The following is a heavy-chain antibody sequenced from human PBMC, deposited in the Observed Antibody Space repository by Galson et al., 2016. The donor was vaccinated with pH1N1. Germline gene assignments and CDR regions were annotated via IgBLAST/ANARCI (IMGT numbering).Heavy chain of an antibody. J-gene: IGHJ6*02. CDR2: LYKSGST. V-gene: IGHV4-4*07. Sequence: SETLSLTCSVSGGSISSYYWSWIRQPAGKGLEWIGRLYKSGSTKYNPSLKSRVTMSGDTSKNQLSLKLTSVTAADTAVYYCVREDIVVGEGGYHGMDAWGQGTTVTVSS. CDR1: GGSISSYY. CDR3: VREDIVVGEGGYHGMDA. D-gene: IGHD2-2*01.